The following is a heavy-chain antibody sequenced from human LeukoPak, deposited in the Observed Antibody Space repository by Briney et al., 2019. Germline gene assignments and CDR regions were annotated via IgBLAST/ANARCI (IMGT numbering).Heavy chain of an antibody. D-gene: IGHD3-10*01. Sequence: SETLSLTCTVSGGSISSYYWSWIRQPPGKGLEWIGYIYYSGSTYYNPSLKSRVTISVDTSKNQFSLKLSSVTAADTAVYYCARDRGDEDDAFDIWGQGTMVTVSS. CDR3: ARDRGDEDDAFDI. CDR2: IYYSGST. V-gene: IGHV4-59*12. CDR1: GGSISSYY. J-gene: IGHJ3*02.